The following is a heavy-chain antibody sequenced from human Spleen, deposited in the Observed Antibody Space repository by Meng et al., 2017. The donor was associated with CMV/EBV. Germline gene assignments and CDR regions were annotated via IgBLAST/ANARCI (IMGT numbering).Heavy chain of an antibody. D-gene: IGHD3-22*01. CDR3: TTDYPITMIVVVPGY. Sequence: EVQLGESGGGLVKPGGSRRLSCAALGFTFSNAWMSWVRQAPGKGLEWVGRIKSKTDGGTTDYAAPVKGRFTISRDDSKNTLYLQMNSLKTEDTAVYYCTTDYPITMIVVVPGYWGQGTLVTVSS. CDR1: GFTFSNAW. J-gene: IGHJ4*02. CDR2: IKSKTDGGTT. V-gene: IGHV3-15*01.